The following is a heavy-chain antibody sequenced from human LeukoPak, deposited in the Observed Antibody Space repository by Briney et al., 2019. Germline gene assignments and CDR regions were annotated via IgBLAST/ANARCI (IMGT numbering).Heavy chain of an antibody. Sequence: GGSLRLSCAASGFTFNNYAMSWVRQAPGKGLEWVSSITSSGDRTFYADSVRGRFTIARDNSRSTLYLQMDSLRAEDRAVYYCAKDAYSDIAEYGGQGPLATAS. CDR2: ITSSGDRT. V-gene: IGHV3-23*01. J-gene: IGHJ4*02. CDR3: AKDAYSDIAEY. D-gene: IGHD2-21*01. CDR1: GFTFNNYA.